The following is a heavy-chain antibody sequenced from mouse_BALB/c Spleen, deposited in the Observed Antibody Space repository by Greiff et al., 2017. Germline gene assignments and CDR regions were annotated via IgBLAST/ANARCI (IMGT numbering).Heavy chain of an antibody. D-gene: IGHD1-1*01. V-gene: IGHV1S81*02. CDR1: GYTFTSYY. J-gene: IGHJ3*01. CDR3: TRWTYYYGSGGFAY. Sequence: VQLQQSGAELVKPGASVKLSCKASGYTFTSYYMYWVKQRPGQGLEWIGEINPSNGGTNFNEKFKSKATLTVDKSSSTAYMQLSSLTSEDSAVYYCTRWTYYYGSGGFAYWGQGTLVTVSA. CDR2: INPSNGGT.